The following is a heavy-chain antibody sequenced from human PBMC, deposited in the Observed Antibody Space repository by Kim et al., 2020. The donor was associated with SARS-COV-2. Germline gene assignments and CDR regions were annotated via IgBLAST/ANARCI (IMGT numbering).Heavy chain of an antibody. CDR1: GFTFSSYA. V-gene: IGHV3-30-3*01. Sequence: GGSLRLSCAASGFTFSSYAMHWVRQAPGKGLEWVAVISYDGSNKYYADSVKGRFTISRDNSKNTLYLQMNSLRAEDTAVYYCARPHHLEKLLGYCSSTSCYSNYFDYWGQGTLVTVSS. CDR3: ARPHHLEKLLGYCSSTSCYSNYFDY. CDR2: ISYDGSNK. D-gene: IGHD2-2*01. J-gene: IGHJ4*02.